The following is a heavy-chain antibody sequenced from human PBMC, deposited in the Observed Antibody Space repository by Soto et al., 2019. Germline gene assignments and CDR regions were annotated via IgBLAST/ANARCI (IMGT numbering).Heavy chain of an antibody. CDR2: MNPNSGNT. J-gene: IGHJ6*02. CDR1: GYTFTSYD. V-gene: IGHV1-8*01. CDR3: AREIVVVVAETFYYYYGMDV. Sequence: QVQLVQSGAEVKKPGASVKVSCKASGYTFTSYDINWVRQATGQGLEWMGWMNPNSGNTGCAQKFQCRVTMTRNTSISTAYMELGSLGSEDTAVYYCAREIVVVVAETFYYYYGMDVWGQGPTVTVSS. D-gene: IGHD2-15*01.